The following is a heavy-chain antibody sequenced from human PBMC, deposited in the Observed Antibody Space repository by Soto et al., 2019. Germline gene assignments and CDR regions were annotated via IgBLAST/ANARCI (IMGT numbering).Heavy chain of an antibody. V-gene: IGHV4-31*03. J-gene: IGHJ5*02. CDR3: ARVFGGSYGAVDP. D-gene: IGHD1-26*01. CDR1: GGSISSGGYY. Sequence: SEPLSLTCTVSGGSISSGGYYWSWIRQHPGKGLEWIGYIYYSGSTYYNPSLKSRVTISVDTSKNQFSLKLSSVTAADTAVYYCARVFGGSYGAVDPWGQGTLVTVSS. CDR2: IYYSGST.